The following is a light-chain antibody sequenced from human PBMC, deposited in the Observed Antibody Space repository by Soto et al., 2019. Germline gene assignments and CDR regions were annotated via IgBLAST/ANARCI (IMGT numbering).Light chain of an antibody. J-gene: IGKJ1*01. CDR3: QQSYSTPPT. CDR1: QSISSY. Sequence: DIQMTQSPSSLSASVGDRLTITCRASQSISSYLNWYQQKPGKAPKLLIYGASSLQSGVPSRFSGSGSGTDFTLTISSLQPEDFATYYCQQSYSTPPTFGQGTKVEIK. V-gene: IGKV1-39*01. CDR2: GAS.